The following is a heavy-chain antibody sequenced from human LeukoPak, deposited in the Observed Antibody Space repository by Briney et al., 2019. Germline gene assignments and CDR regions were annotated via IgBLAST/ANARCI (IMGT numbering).Heavy chain of an antibody. J-gene: IGHJ4*02. CDR1: GFTFSSYA. D-gene: IGHD3-3*02. CDR3: AKDHRGIVDY. CDR2: ISGSGGNT. V-gene: IGHV3-23*01. Sequence: GGSLRLSCAASGFTFSSYAMSWVRQGPGQGLEWVSAISGSGGNTYCADSVKGRFTISRDNSKNTLYLQMNSLRAEDTAVYYCAKDHRGIVDYYGQGTLVTVSS.